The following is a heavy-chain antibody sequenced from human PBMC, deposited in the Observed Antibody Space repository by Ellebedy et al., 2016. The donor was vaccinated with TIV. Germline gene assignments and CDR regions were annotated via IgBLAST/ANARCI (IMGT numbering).Heavy chain of an antibody. V-gene: IGHV3-7*01. CDR2: IKEDGSEK. J-gene: IGHJ4*02. D-gene: IGHD4-17*01. Sequence: GESLKISCAASGFIFTNYWMTWVRQAPGKGLQWVANIKEDGSEKYHVDSVKGRFTISRDNAKNSLYLQINSLRAEDTAVYYCAKEGKNDGDLDYWGQGTLVTVSS. CDR3: AKEGKNDGDLDY. CDR1: GFIFTNYW.